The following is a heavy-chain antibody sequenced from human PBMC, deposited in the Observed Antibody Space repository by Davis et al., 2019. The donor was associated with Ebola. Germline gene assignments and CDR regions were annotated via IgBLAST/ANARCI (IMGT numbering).Heavy chain of an antibody. Sequence: SETLSLTCTVSGGSVSSGGYYWSWIRQHPGKGLEWIGYIYYSGSPYYNPSLESRVTISVDTSKNQFSLKLSSVTAADTAVYFCAREAELSNYDSSGYFYYFDSWGQGTLVTVSS. CDR2: IYYSGSP. CDR3: AREAELSNYDSSGYFYYFDS. V-gene: IGHV4-31*03. J-gene: IGHJ4*02. CDR1: GGSVSSGGYY. D-gene: IGHD3-22*01.